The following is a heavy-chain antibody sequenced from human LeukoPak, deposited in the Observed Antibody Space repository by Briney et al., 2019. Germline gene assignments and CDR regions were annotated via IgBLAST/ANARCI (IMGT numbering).Heavy chain of an antibody. CDR3: ARDPGGGWLVRGDY. V-gene: IGHV3-21*01. CDR1: GFTFSSYS. J-gene: IGHJ4*02. Sequence: PGGSLRLSCAASGFTFSSYSMNWVRQAPGNGLEWVSSISSSSSYIYYADSVKGRFTISRDNAKNSLYLQMNSLRAEDTAVYYCARDPGGGWLVRGDYWGQGTLVTVSS. D-gene: IGHD6-19*01. CDR2: ISSSSSYI.